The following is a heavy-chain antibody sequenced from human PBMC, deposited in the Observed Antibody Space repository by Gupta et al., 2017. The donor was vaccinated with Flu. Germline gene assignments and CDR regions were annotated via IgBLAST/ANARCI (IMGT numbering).Heavy chain of an antibody. D-gene: IGHD3-10*01. CDR3: ARDHGHGSGNEYYYYYMDV. Sequence: SYDGNNKYYADSVKGRFTISRDNSKNTLYLQMNSLRAEDTAVYYCARDHGHGSGNEYYYYYMDVWGKGTTVTVSS. V-gene: IGHV3-30-3*01. J-gene: IGHJ6*03. CDR2: SYDGNNK.